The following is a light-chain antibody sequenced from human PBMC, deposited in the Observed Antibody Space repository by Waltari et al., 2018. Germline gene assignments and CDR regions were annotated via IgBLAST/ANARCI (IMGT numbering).Light chain of an antibody. V-gene: IGLV2-11*01. CDR3: CSYAGGNTYV. CDR1: TSTVVRFNY. Sequence: QSALTQPRSVSGSPGPSVTIPCTGTTSTVVRFNYVFWYQHRPGKAAKLRIYNVSNRPSGVPDRFSGSKSANTASLTISGLQAEDEADYYCCSYAGGNTYVFGTGTKVTVL. J-gene: IGLJ1*01. CDR2: NVS.